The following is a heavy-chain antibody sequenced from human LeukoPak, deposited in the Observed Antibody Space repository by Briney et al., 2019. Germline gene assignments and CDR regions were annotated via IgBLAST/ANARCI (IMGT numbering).Heavy chain of an antibody. D-gene: IGHD6-13*01. J-gene: IGHJ6*03. CDR1: GGSISSYY. V-gene: IGHV4-59*01. CDR3: ARSDSSSWGYYYYYYMDV. Sequence: SETLSLTCAVSGGSISSYYWSWIRQPPGKGLEWIGYIYYSGSTNYNPSLKSRVTISVDTSKNQFSLKLSSVTAADTAVYYCARSDSSSWGYYYYYYMDVWGKGTTVTVSS. CDR2: IYYSGST.